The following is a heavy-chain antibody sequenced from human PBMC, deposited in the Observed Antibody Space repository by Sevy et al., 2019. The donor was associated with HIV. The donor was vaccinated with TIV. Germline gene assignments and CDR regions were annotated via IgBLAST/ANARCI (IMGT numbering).Heavy chain of an antibody. D-gene: IGHD3-10*01. Sequence: GGSLRLSCAASGFTFSSYAMSWVRQAPGKGLEWVSAISGSGGSTYYADSVKGRFTISRDNSKNTLYLQMNSLRAEDTAVYYCAKGARARGGYYYGMDVWGQGTTVTVSS. CDR1: GFTFSSYA. J-gene: IGHJ6*02. CDR2: ISGSGGST. CDR3: AKGARARGGYYYGMDV. V-gene: IGHV3-23*01.